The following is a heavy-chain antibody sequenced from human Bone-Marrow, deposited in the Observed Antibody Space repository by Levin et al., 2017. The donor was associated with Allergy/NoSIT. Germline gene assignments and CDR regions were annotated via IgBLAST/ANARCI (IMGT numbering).Heavy chain of an antibody. D-gene: IGHD3-3*01. CDR1: GGSIISDY. CDR2: IYYSGTA. CDR3: ARAPRFFNWFAP. V-gene: IGHV4-59*01. J-gene: IGHJ5*02. Sequence: SSETLSLTCTVSGGSIISDYWAWIRQPPGKGLEWIGYIYYSGTAEYNPSLKSRVTISIDTSKNQFFLNLKSVTAADTAVYYCARAPRFFNWFAPWGQGTLVTVSS.